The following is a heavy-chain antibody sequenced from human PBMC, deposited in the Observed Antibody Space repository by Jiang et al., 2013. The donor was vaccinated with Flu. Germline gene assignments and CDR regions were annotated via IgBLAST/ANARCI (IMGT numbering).Heavy chain of an antibody. V-gene: IGHV4-38-2*02. CDR2: IYHSGST. J-gene: IGHJ4*02. D-gene: IGHD3-22*01. CDR1: GYSISSGYY. CDR3: ARDYYDSSGYYYVFNY. Sequence: PGLVKPSETLSLTCTVSGYSISSGYYWGWIRQPPGKGLEWIGSIYHSGSTYYNPSLKSRVTISVDTSKNQFSLKLSSVTAADTAVYYCARDYYDSSGYYYVFNYWGQGTLVTVSS.